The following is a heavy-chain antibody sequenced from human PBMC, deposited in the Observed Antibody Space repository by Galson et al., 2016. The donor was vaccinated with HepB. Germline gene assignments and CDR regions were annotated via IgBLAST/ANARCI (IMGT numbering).Heavy chain of an antibody. J-gene: IGHJ4*02. CDR3: ARDGSGWLFDS. D-gene: IGHD6-19*01. Sequence: SLRLSCAASGFTFSNYWMSWVRQPPGKGLEWVGNIKRDGSEKYYVDSVKGRFTISRDNAKNSLYLQMNSLRAEDTAVYYCARDGSGWLFDSWGQGTLVTVSP. V-gene: IGHV3-7*01. CDR1: GFTFSNYW. CDR2: IKRDGSEK.